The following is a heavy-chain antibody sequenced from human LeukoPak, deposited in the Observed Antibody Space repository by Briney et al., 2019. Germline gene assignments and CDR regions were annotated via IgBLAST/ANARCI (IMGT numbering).Heavy chain of an antibody. CDR3: ARDLITMVRGVISRVSDY. J-gene: IGHJ4*02. CDR2: INPNSGGT. D-gene: IGHD3-10*01. CDR1: GYTFTGYY. Sequence: GASVKVSCKASGYTFTGYYMHWVRQAPGQGLEWMGWINPNSGGTNYAQKFQGRVTMTRDTSISTAYMELSRLRSDDTAVYYCARDLITMVRGVISRVSDYWGQGTLVTVSS. V-gene: IGHV1-2*02.